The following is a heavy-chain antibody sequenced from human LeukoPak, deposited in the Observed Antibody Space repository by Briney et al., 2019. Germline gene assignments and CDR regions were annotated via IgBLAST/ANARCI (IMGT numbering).Heavy chain of an antibody. V-gene: IGHV3-74*01. CDR2: INNDGSVT. Sequence: GGSLRLSCEASGFTLSSYWMHWVRQAPGKGLMWVSHINNDGSVTTYAGSVKGRFTISRDNAKNTLYLQMNSLRTEDTALYYGARGTAGFDPCGQGTLVIVSS. CDR3: ARGTAGFDP. CDR1: GFTLSSYW. J-gene: IGHJ5*02.